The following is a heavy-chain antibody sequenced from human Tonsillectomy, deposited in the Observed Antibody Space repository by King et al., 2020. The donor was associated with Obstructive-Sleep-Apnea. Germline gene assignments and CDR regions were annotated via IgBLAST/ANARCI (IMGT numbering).Heavy chain of an antibody. CDR2: IYYSGNT. V-gene: IGHV4-59*08. D-gene: IGHD3-16*01. J-gene: IGHJ4*02. CDR3: ARLTGPFDY. CDR1: GGSISSYY. Sequence: LQLQESGPGLVKPSETLSLTCTVSGGSISSYYWSWIRQPPGKGLEWIGQIYYSGNTNYNPSLKSRVTISVDTSKNQFSLKLSSVTAADTAVYYCARLTGPFDYWGQGALVTVSS.